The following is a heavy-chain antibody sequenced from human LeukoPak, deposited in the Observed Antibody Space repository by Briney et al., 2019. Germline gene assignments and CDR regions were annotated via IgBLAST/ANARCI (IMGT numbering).Heavy chain of an antibody. V-gene: IGHV3-7*01. J-gene: IGHJ4*02. CDR2: MNRDGSEK. D-gene: IGHD2-2*02. CDR3: IPGHSARSYPLIDTRFDY. Sequence: GGSLRLSCAASGFTFSSYWMSWVRQAPGKGLEWVANMNRDGSEKYYVDSVKGRFTISRDNAKNSLYLQMNSLRAEDTAVYYPIPGHSARSYPLIDTRFDYWGQGTLVTVCS. CDR1: GFTFSSYW.